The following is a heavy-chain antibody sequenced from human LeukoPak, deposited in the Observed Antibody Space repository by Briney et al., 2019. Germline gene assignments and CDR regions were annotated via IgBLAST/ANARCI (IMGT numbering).Heavy chain of an antibody. Sequence: GGSLRLSCGASGFTFSSYVMNWVRQAPGKGLEWVSFIDGSGSVTFYADSVKGRFTISRDNSRNTLHLQMNSLRAEDTAIYYCAKEPQRDLFRGYYYYMDVWGKGTTVTVSS. D-gene: IGHD5-24*01. J-gene: IGHJ6*03. CDR1: GFTFSSYV. V-gene: IGHV3-23*01. CDR2: IDGSGSVT. CDR3: AKEPQRDLFRGYYYYMDV.